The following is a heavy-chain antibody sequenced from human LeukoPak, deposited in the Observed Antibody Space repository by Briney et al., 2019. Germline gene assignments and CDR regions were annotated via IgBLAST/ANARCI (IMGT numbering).Heavy chain of an antibody. CDR1: GFTFSSYA. D-gene: IGHD5-18*01. CDR3: AKVYSYRLLYFDY. V-gene: IGHV3-30-3*01. CDR2: ISYDGSNK. Sequence: GGSLRLSCAASGFTFSSYAMHWVRQAPGKGLEWVAVISYDGSNKYYADSVKGRFTISRDNSKNTLYLQMNSLRAEDTAVYYCAKVYSYRLLYFDYWGQGTLVTVSS. J-gene: IGHJ4*02.